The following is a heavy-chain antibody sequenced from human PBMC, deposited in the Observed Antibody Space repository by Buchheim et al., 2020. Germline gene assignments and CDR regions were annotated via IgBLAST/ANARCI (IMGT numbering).Heavy chain of an antibody. CDR3: ARDRIAAAGTGYYYGMDV. V-gene: IGHV3-21*01. J-gene: IGHJ6*02. D-gene: IGHD6-13*01. CDR1: GFTFSSYS. CDR2: ISSSSSYI. Sequence: EVQLVESGGGLVKPGGSLRLSCAASGFTFSSYSMNWVRQAPGKGLEWVSSISSSSSYIYYADSVKGRFTISRDNDQNSLYLQMNSLRAEDTAVYYCARDRIAAAGTGYYYGMDVWGQGTT.